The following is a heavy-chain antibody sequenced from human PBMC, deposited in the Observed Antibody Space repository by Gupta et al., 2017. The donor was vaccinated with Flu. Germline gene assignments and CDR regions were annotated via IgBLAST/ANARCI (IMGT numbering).Heavy chain of an antibody. CDR1: GFTFSNYA. V-gene: IGHV3-23*01. CDR2: ISGSGGST. CDR3: AKDFEVDSSGYDYIDYFDY. Sequence: EVQLLESGGGLVQPGGSLRLSCAASGFTFSNYAMTWVRQAPGKGLEWVSTISGSGGSTYYADSVKGRFTISRDNSKNTKYLQMNSLRAEDTAVYYCAKDFEVDSSGYDYIDYFDYWGQGTLVTVSS. J-gene: IGHJ4*02. D-gene: IGHD3-22*01.